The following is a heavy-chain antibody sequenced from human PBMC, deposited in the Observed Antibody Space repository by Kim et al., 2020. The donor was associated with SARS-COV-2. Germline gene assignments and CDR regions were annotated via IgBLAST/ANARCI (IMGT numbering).Heavy chain of an antibody. CDR2: INHSGST. J-gene: IGHJ5*02. D-gene: IGHD3-10*01. CDR3: ARVYGSGSSWVWFDP. V-gene: IGHV4-34*01. CDR1: GGSFSGYY. Sequence: SETLSLTCAVYGGSFSGYYWSWIRQPPGKGLEWIGEINHSGSTNYNPSLKSRVTISVDTSKNQFSLKLSSVTAADTAVYYCARVYGSGSSWVWFDPWGQGTLVTVSS.